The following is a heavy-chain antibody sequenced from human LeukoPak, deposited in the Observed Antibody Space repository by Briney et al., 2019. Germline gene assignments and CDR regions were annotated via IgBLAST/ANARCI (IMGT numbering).Heavy chain of an antibody. Sequence: PSETLSLTCTVSGGSISGFYWSWIRQPPGKGLEWIGSIFYSGSTNYNPSLKSRVTISVDTSKNQFSLKLNSLTAADTAVYYCARGAAGQWFDPWGQGTLVTVSS. V-gene: IGHV4-59*01. CDR3: ARGAAGQWFDP. D-gene: IGHD6-25*01. CDR1: GGSISGFY. CDR2: IFYSGST. J-gene: IGHJ5*02.